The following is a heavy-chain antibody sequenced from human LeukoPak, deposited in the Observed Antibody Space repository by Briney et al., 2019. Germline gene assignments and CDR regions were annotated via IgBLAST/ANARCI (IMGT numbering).Heavy chain of an antibody. CDR2: ISAYNGNT. Sequence: GASVKVSCKASGYTFTSYGISWVRQAPGQGLEWMGWISAYNGNTNYAHKLQGRVTMTTDTSTSTAYMELRSLRSDDTAVYYCARDLVSRVVPAAIAPFDYWGQGTLVTVSS. D-gene: IGHD2-2*02. J-gene: IGHJ4*02. V-gene: IGHV1-18*01. CDR3: ARDLVSRVVPAAIAPFDY. CDR1: GYTFTSYG.